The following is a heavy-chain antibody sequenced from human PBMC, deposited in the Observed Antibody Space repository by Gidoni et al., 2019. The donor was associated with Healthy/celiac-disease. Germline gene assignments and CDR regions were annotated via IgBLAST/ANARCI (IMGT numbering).Heavy chain of an antibody. Sequence: VQLVLSRAAVTKPAASVNVSFKASGYPFTIHGISWVRQAPGQGLEWMGWIRAYKGNTNYAQKLQGRVTMTKDTSTSTAYMELRSLRSDDTAVYYCARGSGIAAADDGGFDYWGQGTLVTVSS. D-gene: IGHD6-13*01. CDR2: IRAYKGNT. CDR1: GYPFTIHG. J-gene: IGHJ4*02. CDR3: ARGSGIAAADDGGFDY. V-gene: IGHV1-18*04.